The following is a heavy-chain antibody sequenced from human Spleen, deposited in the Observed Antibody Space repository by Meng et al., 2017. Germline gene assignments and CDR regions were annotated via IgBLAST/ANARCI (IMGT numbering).Heavy chain of an antibody. J-gene: IGHJ4*02. CDR3: ARGNWFYFDY. V-gene: IGHV1-2*02. CDR1: GSTLTSYY. CDR2: INPNTGGT. Sequence: QGQLVQSGAEGKKPGASVKVSCKASGSTLTSYYIHWVRQAPGQGLEWMGWINPNTGGTNYAQNFQGRVTMTRDTSISTAYMELSRLRSDDTAVYYCARGNWFYFDYWGQGTLVTVSS. D-gene: IGHD3-9*01.